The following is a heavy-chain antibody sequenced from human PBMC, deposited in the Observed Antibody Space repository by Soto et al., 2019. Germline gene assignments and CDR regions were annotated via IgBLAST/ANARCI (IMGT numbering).Heavy chain of an antibody. CDR2: INSYNGHT. D-gene: IGHD3-22*01. CDR3: ARWRSHYDSSEAHHY. Sequence: QVQLVQSGAEVKKPEASVKVSCKAFGYTFNSHGISWVRQAPGQGLEWMGWINSYNGHTNYAQNLQGRVTMTKDTSASKGYVELRSLRSDDTAVYYCARWRSHYDSSEAHHYWGQGTLVTVSS. CDR1: GYTFNSHG. J-gene: IGHJ4*02. V-gene: IGHV1-18*04.